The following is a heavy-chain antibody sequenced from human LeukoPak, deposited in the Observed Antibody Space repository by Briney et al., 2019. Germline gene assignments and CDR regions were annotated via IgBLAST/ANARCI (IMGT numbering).Heavy chain of an antibody. CDR1: GFTLTGYY. D-gene: IGHD3-22*01. CDR2: INPNSGGT. CDR3: AREWMTYYYDSSGYSPCDY. Sequence: ASVKVSCNASGFTLTGYYIHWLRQAPGQGLEWMGWINPNSGGTNYAQKFQGRVTMTRDTSISTAYMELSRLRSDDTAVYYCAREWMTYYYDSSGYSPCDYWGQGTLVTVSS. J-gene: IGHJ4*02. V-gene: IGHV1-2*02.